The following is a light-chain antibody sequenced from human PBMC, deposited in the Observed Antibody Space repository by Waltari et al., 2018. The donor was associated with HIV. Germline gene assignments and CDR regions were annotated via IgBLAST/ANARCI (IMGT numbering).Light chain of an antibody. CDR3: SSYAPSNSWV. Sequence: QSALTPPASVSGSPGQSITITCTGTSSDVGCYHYVSWYQQHPGKAPKLMIYDVSNRPSGVSNRFSGSKSGNTASLTISGLQSEDESDYYCSSYAPSNSWVFGGGTKLTVL. CDR1: SSDVGCYHY. J-gene: IGLJ3*02. V-gene: IGLV2-14*03. CDR2: DVS.